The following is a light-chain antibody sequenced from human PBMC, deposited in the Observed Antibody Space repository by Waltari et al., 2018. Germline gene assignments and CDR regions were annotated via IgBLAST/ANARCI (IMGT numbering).Light chain of an antibody. V-gene: IGKV2-28*01. CDR2: LGS. CDR3: MQALHTPYT. Sequence: DIVMTQSPLSLPVTPGEPASISCRSSQSLLNSNGYTYFDWYLQKPGQSPQLLVYLGSNRGSGVPDRFSGSGSGTDFTLKISRVEAEDVGVYYCMQALHTPYTFGQGTKLEIK. CDR1: QSLLNSNGYTY. J-gene: IGKJ2*01.